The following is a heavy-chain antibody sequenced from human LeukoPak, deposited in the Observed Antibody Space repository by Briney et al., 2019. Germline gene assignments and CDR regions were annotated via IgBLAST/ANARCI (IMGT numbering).Heavy chain of an antibody. V-gene: IGHV4-39*02. J-gene: IGHJ4*02. Sequence: PSETLSLTCTVSGDSISRSTYYWAWIRQPPGEGLEWIGSVYYGRSPYFNPSLESRATMSVDTSKNHFSLKMSSVTAADTAVYYCARSSGTGTFSYWGQGTLVTVSS. CDR2: VYYGRSP. CDR1: GDSISRSTYY. CDR3: ARSSGTGTFSY. D-gene: IGHD6-25*01.